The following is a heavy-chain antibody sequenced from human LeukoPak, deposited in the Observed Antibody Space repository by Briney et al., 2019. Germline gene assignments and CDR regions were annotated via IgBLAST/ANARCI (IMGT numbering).Heavy chain of an antibody. V-gene: IGHV1-2*02. Sequence: ASVKVSCKASGYTFTGYYMHWVRQAPGQGLEWMGWINPNSGGTKYAQKFQGRVTMTRDTSISTGYMELSRLRSDDTAVYYCARVGVYGDYGDYWGQGTLVTVSS. CDR3: ARVGVYGDYGDY. J-gene: IGHJ4*02. CDR1: GYTFTGYY. D-gene: IGHD4-17*01. CDR2: INPNSGGT.